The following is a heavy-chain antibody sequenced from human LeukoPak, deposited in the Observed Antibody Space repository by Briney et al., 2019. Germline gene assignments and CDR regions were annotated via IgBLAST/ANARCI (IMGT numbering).Heavy chain of an antibody. CDR3: ARDGHFQAMGGFEY. CDR1: GYTFTSYY. Sequence: ASVTVPRKASGYTFTSYYMHWVRQAPGQGLEWMGIINPSGGSTSYAQKFQGRVTMTRDTSTSTVYMELSSLRSEDTAVYYCARDGHFQAMGGFEYWGQGTLVTVSS. D-gene: IGHD3-16*01. V-gene: IGHV1-46*01. J-gene: IGHJ4*02. CDR2: INPSGGST.